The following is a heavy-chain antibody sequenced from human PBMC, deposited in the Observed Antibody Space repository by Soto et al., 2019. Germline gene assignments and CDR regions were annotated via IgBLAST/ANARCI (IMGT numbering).Heavy chain of an antibody. CDR1: GGSVSSGSYY. Sequence: QVQLQEAGPGLVKPSETLSLTCTVSGGSVSSGSYYWSWIRQPPGKGLEWIGYIYYSGSTNYNPSLKSRVTRSVDTSKNQFSLKLSSVTAADTAVYYCAGTNYYGSGSFSDYYGMDVWGQGTTVTVSS. V-gene: IGHV4-61*01. D-gene: IGHD3-10*01. CDR2: IYYSGST. CDR3: AGTNYYGSGSFSDYYGMDV. J-gene: IGHJ6*02.